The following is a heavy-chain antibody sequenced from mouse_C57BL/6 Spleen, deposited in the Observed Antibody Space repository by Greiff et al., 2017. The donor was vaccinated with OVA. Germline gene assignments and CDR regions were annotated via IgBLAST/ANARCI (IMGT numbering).Heavy chain of an antibody. V-gene: IGHV5-4*01. Sequence: DVMLVESGGGLVKPGGSLKLSCAASGFTFSSYAMSWVRQTPEKRLEWVATISDGGSYTYYPDNVKGRFTISRDNAKNNLYLQMSHLKSEDTAMYYCARDGLRSYYFDYWGQGTTLTVSS. D-gene: IGHD3-1*01. CDR1: GFTFSSYA. CDR3: ARDGLRSYYFDY. J-gene: IGHJ2*01. CDR2: ISDGGSYT.